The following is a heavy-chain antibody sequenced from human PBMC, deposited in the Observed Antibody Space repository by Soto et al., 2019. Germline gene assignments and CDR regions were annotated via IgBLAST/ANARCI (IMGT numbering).Heavy chain of an antibody. V-gene: IGHV4-31*03. Sequence: QVQLWESGQGLVKPSQTLSLTCTVSGGSIRNDNFYWSYLRQRPGKGLEWIGYISYSGYTYYHPALKSRFFISVAPSNNQFSLILNSVTAADTAVYYCARDLEGTVTGRAAFGIWGRGTVVTVSS. CDR2: ISYSGYT. CDR3: ARDLEGTVTGRAAFGI. CDR1: GGSIRNDNFY. D-gene: IGHD6-19*01. J-gene: IGHJ3*02.